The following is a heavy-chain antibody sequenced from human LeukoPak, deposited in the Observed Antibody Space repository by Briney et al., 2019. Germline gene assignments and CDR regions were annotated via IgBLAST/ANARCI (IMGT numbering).Heavy chain of an antibody. V-gene: IGHV3-30*18. CDR2: ISYDGSNK. D-gene: IGHD3-10*01. CDR1: GFTFSSYG. CDR3: AKDQRPQLLWFGEFYFDY. Sequence: PGGSLRLSCAASGFTFSSYGMHWVRQAPGKGLAWVAVISYDGSNKYYADSVKGRFTISRDNSKNTLYLQMNSLRAEDTAVYYCAKDQRPQLLWFGEFYFDYWGQGTLVTVSS. J-gene: IGHJ4*02.